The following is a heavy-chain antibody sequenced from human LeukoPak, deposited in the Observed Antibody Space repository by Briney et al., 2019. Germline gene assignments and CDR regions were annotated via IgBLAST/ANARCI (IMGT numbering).Heavy chain of an antibody. D-gene: IGHD2-2*01. V-gene: IGHV4-4*07. Sequence: SETLSLTCTVSGASISSSYWSWVRQPAGKGLESLGLIYPSGSTNYNPSLKSRVTMSVDTSKNQFSRKLSSVTVADTAVYYCARDRNLVVVPAVANFDYWGQGTLVTVSS. J-gene: IGHJ4*02. CDR2: IYPSGST. CDR1: GASISSSY. CDR3: ARDRNLVVVPAVANFDY.